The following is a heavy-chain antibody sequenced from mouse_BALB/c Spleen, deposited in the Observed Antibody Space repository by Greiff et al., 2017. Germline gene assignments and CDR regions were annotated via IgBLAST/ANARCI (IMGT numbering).Heavy chain of an antibody. CDR2: IWSDGST. CDR1: GFTFSSYA. D-gene: IGHD2-2*01. CDR3: ARQGYEGAMDY. J-gene: IGHJ4*01. Sequence: VMLVESGGGLVKPGGSLKLSCAASGFTFSSYAMSWVRQTPGKGLEWLVVIWSDGSTTYNSALKSRLSIRKDNSKSQVFLKMNSLQTDDTAMYYCARQGYEGAMDYWGQGTSVTVSS. V-gene: IGHV2-6*02.